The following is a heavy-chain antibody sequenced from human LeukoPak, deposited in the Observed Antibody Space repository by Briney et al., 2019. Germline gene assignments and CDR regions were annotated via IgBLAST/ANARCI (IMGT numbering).Heavy chain of an antibody. Sequence: GGSLRLSCAASGFTFSSYSMNWVRQAPGKGLEWVPSIRSGSSDIYYVDSVKGRFTISRDNAKNSLYLQMNSLRAEDTAVYYCARGGTRLPGYDILTGYILDVFDIWGQGTMVTVSS. CDR2: IRSGSSDI. V-gene: IGHV3-21*01. J-gene: IGHJ3*02. CDR1: GFTFSSYS. CDR3: ARGGTRLPGYDILTGYILDVFDI. D-gene: IGHD3-9*01.